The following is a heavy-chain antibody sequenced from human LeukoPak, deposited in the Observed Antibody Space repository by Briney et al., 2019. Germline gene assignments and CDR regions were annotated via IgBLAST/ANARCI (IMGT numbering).Heavy chain of an antibody. J-gene: IGHJ4*02. CDR1: GYTFTGYY. CDR2: INPNSGGT. V-gene: IGHV1-2*02. D-gene: IGHD2-2*01. Sequence: ASVKVSCKASGYTFTGYYMHWVRQAPGQGLEWMVWINPNSGGTNYAQKFQGRVTMTRDTSISTAYMELSRLRSDDTAVYYCARGRCSSTSCPTDYWGQGTLVTVSS. CDR3: ARGRCSSTSCPTDY.